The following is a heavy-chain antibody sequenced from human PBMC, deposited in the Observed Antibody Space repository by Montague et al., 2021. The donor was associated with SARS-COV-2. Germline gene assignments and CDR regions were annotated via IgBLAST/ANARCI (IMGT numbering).Heavy chain of an antibody. CDR1: GFTFSDYY. D-gene: IGHD3-9*01. CDR3: ARQGRYFDWLLMARGHQRTEGVDY. Sequence: SLRLSCVAYGFTFSDYYMSWIRQAPGKGLEWVSYISSSSSYTNYXDSXKGRFTISRDNAKNSLYLQMNSLRAEDTAVYYCARQGRYFDWLLMARGHQRTEGVDYWGQGTLVTVSS. CDR2: ISSSSSYT. V-gene: IGHV3-11*03. J-gene: IGHJ4*02.